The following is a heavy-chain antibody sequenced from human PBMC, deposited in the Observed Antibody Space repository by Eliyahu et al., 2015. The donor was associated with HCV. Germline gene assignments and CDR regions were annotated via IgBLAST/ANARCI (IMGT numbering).Heavy chain of an antibody. Sequence: EVQLVQSGAEVKKPGESLKISCKGSGYSFNSYWISWVRQMPGKGLEWMGVIYPGDSDTRYSPSFQGQVTISADKSINTAYLQWSSLKASDSAIYYCARRPIVAGIVYWYFDLWGRGTLVTVSA. CDR1: GYSFNSYW. V-gene: IGHV5-51*01. CDR2: IYPGDSDT. J-gene: IGHJ2*01. CDR3: ARRPIVAGIVYWYFDL. D-gene: IGHD6-19*01.